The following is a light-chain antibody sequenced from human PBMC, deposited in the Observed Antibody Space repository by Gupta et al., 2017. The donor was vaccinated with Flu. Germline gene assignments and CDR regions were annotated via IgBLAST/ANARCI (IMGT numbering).Light chain of an antibody. CDR1: QSVLYSPTNKNY. CDR3: QQYYITPIT. CDR2: WAS. J-gene: IGKJ3*01. V-gene: IGKV4-1*01. Sequence: DIVMTQSPDSLAVSLGERATIYCKSSQSVLYSPTNKNYLTWYQQKPRQPPKLLMYWASTRGSGVPDRFSGSGSETDFNLTISSLQAEDVAVYYCQQYYITPITFGHGTKVHIK.